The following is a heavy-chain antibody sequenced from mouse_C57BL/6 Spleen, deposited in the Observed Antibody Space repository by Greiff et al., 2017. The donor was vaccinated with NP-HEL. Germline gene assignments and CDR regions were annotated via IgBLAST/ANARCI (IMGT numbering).Heavy chain of an antibody. D-gene: IGHD2-4*01. Sequence: EVKLVESGPGLVKPSQSLSLTCSVTGYSITSGYYWNWIRQFPGNKLEWMGYISYDGSNNYNPSLKNRISITRDTSKNQFFLKFNSVTTEDTATYYCAREVLIYYDYEFAYWGQGTLVTVSA. CDR3: AREVLIYYDYEFAY. V-gene: IGHV3-6*01. CDR1: GYSITSGYY. J-gene: IGHJ3*01. CDR2: ISYDGSN.